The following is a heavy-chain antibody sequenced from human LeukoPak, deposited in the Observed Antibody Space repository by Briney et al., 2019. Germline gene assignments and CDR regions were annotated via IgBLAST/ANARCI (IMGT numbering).Heavy chain of an antibody. D-gene: IGHD6-19*01. V-gene: IGHV4-59*08. Sequence: SETLSLTCTVSGGSISSYYWSWIRQPPGNGLEWIGYIYYSGSTNYNPSLKSRVTISVDTSKSQFSLKLSSVTAADTAVYYCARQRITVADHYFDYWGQGTLVTVSS. CDR3: ARQRITVADHYFDY. J-gene: IGHJ4*02. CDR1: GGSISSYY. CDR2: IYYSGST.